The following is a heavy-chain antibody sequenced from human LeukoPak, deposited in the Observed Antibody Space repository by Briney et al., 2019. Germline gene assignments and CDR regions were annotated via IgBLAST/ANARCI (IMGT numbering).Heavy chain of an antibody. CDR3: ARHVITGSLNYYYGMGV. CDR2: IYYSGST. Sequence: PSETLSLTCTVSGGSISSYYWSWIRQPPGKGLEWIGYIYYSGSTNYNPSLKSRVTISVDTSKNQFSLKLSSVTAADTAVYYCARHVITGSLNYYYGMGVWGQGTTVTVSS. V-gene: IGHV4-59*08. CDR1: GGSISSYY. D-gene: IGHD1-20*01. J-gene: IGHJ6*02.